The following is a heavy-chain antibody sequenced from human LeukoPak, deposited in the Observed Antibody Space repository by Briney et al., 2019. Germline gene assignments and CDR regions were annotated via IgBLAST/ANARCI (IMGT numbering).Heavy chain of an antibody. CDR1: GFSFNSDW. Sequence: GGSLRLSCAASGFSFNSDWMDWVRQAPGKGLEWVANIKHDESEKNYLDSVKGRFTISRDNAQNSLYLQMNGLRVEDTAVYYCARRLDDWGQGTLVTVSS. J-gene: IGHJ4*02. CDR3: ARRLDD. D-gene: IGHD3-16*01. CDR2: IKHDESEK. V-gene: IGHV3-7*01.